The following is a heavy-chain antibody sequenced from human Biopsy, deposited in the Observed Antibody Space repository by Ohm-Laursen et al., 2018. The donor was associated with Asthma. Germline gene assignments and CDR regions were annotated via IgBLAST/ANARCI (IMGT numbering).Heavy chain of an antibody. Sequence: TLSFTCVVYGGSFRGYYWSWIRPHPGKSLEWIGYIYYSGSTYYNPSLKSRVTISVDTSKNQFSLKLSSVTAADTAVYYRARVPHYDILTGFTLRYYYGMDVWGQGTTVTVSS. D-gene: IGHD3-9*01. CDR1: GGSFRGYY. V-gene: IGHV4-31*11. CDR3: ARVPHYDILTGFTLRYYYGMDV. CDR2: IYYSGST. J-gene: IGHJ6*02.